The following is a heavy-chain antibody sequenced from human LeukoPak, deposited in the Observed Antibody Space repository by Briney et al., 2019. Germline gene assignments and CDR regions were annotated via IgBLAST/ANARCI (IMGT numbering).Heavy chain of an antibody. D-gene: IGHD2/OR15-2a*01. Sequence: SETLSLTCSVSGASVSSSHWNWIRQSPGKGLEWIANVDYNGSTKYNPSLRGRGTMSLDTSKNQFHLKLESVTAADTARYFCARGFYVPFDRWGQGTLVTVSS. V-gene: IGHV4-59*02. J-gene: IGHJ5*02. CDR3: ARGFYVPFDR. CDR2: VDYNGST. CDR1: GASVSSSH.